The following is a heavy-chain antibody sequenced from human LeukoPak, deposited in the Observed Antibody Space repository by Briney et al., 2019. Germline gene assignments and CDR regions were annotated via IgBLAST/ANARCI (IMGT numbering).Heavy chain of an antibody. CDR2: ISFGGSDK. CDR1: AFTSKKYG. CDR3: ARVATTSSKWSLDY. Sequence: PGGSLRLSCAASAFTSKKYGMHWVRQAPGKGLEWVAVISFGGSDKQYADSVEGRFTISRDNSRDTLYLQMNSLRPEDTAVYYCARVATTSSKWSLDYWGQGTLVTVSS. V-gene: IGHV3-30*03. J-gene: IGHJ4*02. D-gene: IGHD2-2*01.